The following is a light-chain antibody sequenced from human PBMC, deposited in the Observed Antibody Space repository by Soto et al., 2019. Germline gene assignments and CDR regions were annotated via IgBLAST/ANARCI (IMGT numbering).Light chain of an antibody. Sequence: DIVMTQSPDSLPVSLGERATINCESSQSVLYSSNNKNYLAWYQQKPGQPAKLLIYWASTRESGVPDRFSGSGSGTDFTLTINSLQAEDMAVYYCQQYYSTPPTFGQGTKLEIK. CDR1: QSVLYSSNNKNY. CDR3: QQYYSTPPT. J-gene: IGKJ2*01. V-gene: IGKV4-1*01. CDR2: WAS.